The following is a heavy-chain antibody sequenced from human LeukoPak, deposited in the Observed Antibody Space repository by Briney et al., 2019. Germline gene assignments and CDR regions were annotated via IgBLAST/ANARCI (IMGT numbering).Heavy chain of an antibody. CDR1: GFTFSCYS. J-gene: IGHJ2*01. CDR3: AREGRRLRFRYFDL. Sequence: GGSLRLSCAASGFTFSCYSLNWVRQAPGKGLEWVSSISSSSSYIYYADSVKGRFTISRDNAKNSLYLQMNSLRAEDTAVYYCAREGRRLRFRYFDLWGRGTLITVSS. CDR2: ISSSSSYI. V-gene: IGHV3-21*01. D-gene: IGHD5-12*01.